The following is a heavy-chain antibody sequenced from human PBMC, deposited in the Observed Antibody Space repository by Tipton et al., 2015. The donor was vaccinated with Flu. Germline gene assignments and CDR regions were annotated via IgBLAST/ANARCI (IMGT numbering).Heavy chain of an antibody. CDR1: GYSISSGYY. V-gene: IGHV4-38-2*02. Sequence: TLSLTCTVSGYSISSGYYWGWIRQPPGKGLEWIGSIYHSGSTYYNPSLKSRVTISLDTFKNQFSLKLRSVTAADTAVYYCARGVAVAMYFQHWGQGTLVTVSS. D-gene: IGHD6-19*01. J-gene: IGHJ1*01. CDR3: ARGVAVAMYFQH. CDR2: IYHSGST.